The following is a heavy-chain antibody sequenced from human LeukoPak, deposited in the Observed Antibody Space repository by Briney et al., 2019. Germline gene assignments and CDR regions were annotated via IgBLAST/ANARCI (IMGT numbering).Heavy chain of an antibody. Sequence: PSETLSLTCTVSGGSISTYYWSWIRRPPGKGLEWIAYISYSGSTNYNPSLKSRVTISVDTSKNQFSLKLSSVTAADTAVYYCARPVEMATINDAFDIWGQGTLVTVSS. CDR3: ARPVEMATINDAFDI. J-gene: IGHJ3*02. V-gene: IGHV4-59*08. CDR2: ISYSGST. D-gene: IGHD5-24*01. CDR1: GGSISTYY.